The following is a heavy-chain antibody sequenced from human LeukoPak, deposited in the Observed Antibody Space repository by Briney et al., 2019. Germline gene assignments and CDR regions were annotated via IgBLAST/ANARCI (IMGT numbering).Heavy chain of an antibody. CDR2: ISSSGSTI. V-gene: IGHV3-11*01. D-gene: IGHD5-18*01. CDR1: GFTFSDYY. J-gene: IGHJ4*02. Sequence: SGGSLRLSCAASGFTFSDYYMSWIRQAPGKGLEWVSYISSSGSTIYYADSVKGRFTISGDNAKNSLYLQMNSLRAEDTAVYYCARDRRGYSYGYDYWGQGTLVTVSS. CDR3: ARDRRGYSYGYDY.